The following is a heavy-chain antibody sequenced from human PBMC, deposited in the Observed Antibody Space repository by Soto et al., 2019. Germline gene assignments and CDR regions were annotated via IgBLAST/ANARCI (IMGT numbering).Heavy chain of an antibody. V-gene: IGHV1-69*04. CDR2: IIPILGIA. CDR1: GGTFSSYT. CDR3: ARDLYSSSWYRNGMDV. Sequence: EASVKVSCKASGGTFSSYTISWVRQAPGQGLEWMGRIIPILGIANYAQKFQGRVTITADKSTSTAYMELSSLRSEDTAVYYCARDLYSSSWYRNGMDVWGQGTTVTVSS. D-gene: IGHD6-13*01. J-gene: IGHJ6*02.